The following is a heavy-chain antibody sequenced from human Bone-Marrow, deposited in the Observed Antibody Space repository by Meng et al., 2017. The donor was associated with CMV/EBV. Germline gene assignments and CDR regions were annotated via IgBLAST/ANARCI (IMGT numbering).Heavy chain of an antibody. CDR3: ARGYHLDY. CDR1: GFTFRSYD. D-gene: IGHD5-18*01. CDR2: IGTAGDT. Sequence: GESLKISCAASGFTFRSYDMHWVRQATGKGLEWVSAIGTAGDTYYPGSVKGRFTISRENAKNYLYLQLNSLRAGDTAVYYCARGYHLDYWGQGTLVTVSS. J-gene: IGHJ4*02. V-gene: IGHV3-13*01.